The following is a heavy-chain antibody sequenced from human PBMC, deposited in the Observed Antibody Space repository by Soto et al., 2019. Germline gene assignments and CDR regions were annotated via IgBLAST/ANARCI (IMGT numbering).Heavy chain of an antibody. CDR2: ISGSGGST. V-gene: IGHV3-23*01. CDR3: SKRKDQRDGAFDI. D-gene: IGHD2-15*01. J-gene: IGHJ3*02. CDR1: GFTFSSYA. Sequence: GGSLRLSCAASGFTFSSYAMSWVRQAPGKGLEWVSAISGSGGSTYYADSVKGRFTISRDNSKNTLYLQMNSLRAEDTAVYYCSKRKDQRDGAFDIWCPGTMVTLSS.